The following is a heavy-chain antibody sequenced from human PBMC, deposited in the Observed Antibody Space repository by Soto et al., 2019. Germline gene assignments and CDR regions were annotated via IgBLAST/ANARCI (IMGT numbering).Heavy chain of an antibody. CDR2: IIPMFGTT. CDR3: TRDLYYFDSSAYYGHNRFDP. D-gene: IGHD3-22*01. Sequence: QVQLVQSGAEVKKPGSSVKVSCKASGGTFSTYTMSWVRQAPGQGLEWMGGIIPMFGTTTYAENFQGRVTITANESTSTAYMELTTLRSEDTAGYYSTRDLYYFDSSAYYGHNRFDPWGQGTRVTVSS. J-gene: IGHJ5*02. V-gene: IGHV1-69*12. CDR1: GGTFSTYT.